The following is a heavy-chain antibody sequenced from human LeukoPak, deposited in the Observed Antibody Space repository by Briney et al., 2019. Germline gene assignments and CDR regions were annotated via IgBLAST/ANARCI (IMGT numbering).Heavy chain of an antibody. CDR2: IYYSGST. CDR3: ARQGTQLEAFDI. D-gene: IGHD1-14*01. Sequence: PSETLSLTCTVSGGSISSSSYYWGWIRQPPGKGLEWIGSIYYSGSTYYNPSLKSRVTISVDTSKNQFSLKLSSVTAADTAVYYCARQGTQLEAFDIWGQGTMVTVSS. V-gene: IGHV4-39*01. CDR1: GGSISSSSYY. J-gene: IGHJ3*02.